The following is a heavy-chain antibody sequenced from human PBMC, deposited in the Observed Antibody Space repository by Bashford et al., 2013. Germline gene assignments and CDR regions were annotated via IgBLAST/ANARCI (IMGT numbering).Heavy chain of an antibody. V-gene: IGHV3-30*03. Sequence: VRQAPGKGLEWVAFMSYDGRDIYYAAPVKGRVTISRDNSKNTLFLQMNSLRVEDTGIYYCCQDDIFSGRLDHWGQGTLVTVSS. CDR2: MSYDGRDI. J-gene: IGHJ4*02. D-gene: IGHD3-9*01. CDR3: CQDDIFSGRLDH.